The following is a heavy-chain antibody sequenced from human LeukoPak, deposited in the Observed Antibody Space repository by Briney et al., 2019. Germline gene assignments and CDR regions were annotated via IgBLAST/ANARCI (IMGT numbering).Heavy chain of an antibody. V-gene: IGHV4-59*01. CDR2: IYYSGST. J-gene: IGHJ5*02. D-gene: IGHD5-18*01. Sequence: SETLSLTCTVSGGSISSYYWSWIRQPPGKGLEWIXYIYYSGSTNYNPSLKSRVTISVDTSKNQFSLKLSSVTAADTAVYYCARGGYSLPVDWFDPWGQGTLVTVSS. CDR3: ARGGYSLPVDWFDP. CDR1: GGSISSYY.